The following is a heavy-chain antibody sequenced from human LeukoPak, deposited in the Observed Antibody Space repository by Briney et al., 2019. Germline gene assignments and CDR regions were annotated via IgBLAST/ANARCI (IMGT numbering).Heavy chain of an antibody. J-gene: IGHJ4*02. CDR2: ISYDGSNK. CDR3: AKDNYYDSSGYLDY. Sequence: PGGSLRLSCAASGFTFSSYGMHWVRQAPSKGLEWVAVISYDGSNKYYADSVKGRFTISRDNSKNTLYLQMNSLRAEDTAVYYCAKDNYYDSSGYLDYWGQGTLVTVSS. V-gene: IGHV3-30*18. D-gene: IGHD3-22*01. CDR1: GFTFSSYG.